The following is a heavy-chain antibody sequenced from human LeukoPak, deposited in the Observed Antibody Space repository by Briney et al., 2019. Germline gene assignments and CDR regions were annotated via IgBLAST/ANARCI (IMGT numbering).Heavy chain of an antibody. J-gene: IGHJ6*03. D-gene: IGHD6-6*01. V-gene: IGHV4-59*01. CDR2: IYYSGST. CDR3: ARTSMGSSSPVVVYHYYYMDV. Sequence: SETLSLTCTVSGGSISSYYWSWIRQPPGKGLEWIGYIYYSGSTNYNPSLKSRVTISVDTSKNQFSLKLSSVTAADTAVYYCARTSMGSSSPVVVYHYYYMDVWGKGTTVTVSS. CDR1: GGSISSYY.